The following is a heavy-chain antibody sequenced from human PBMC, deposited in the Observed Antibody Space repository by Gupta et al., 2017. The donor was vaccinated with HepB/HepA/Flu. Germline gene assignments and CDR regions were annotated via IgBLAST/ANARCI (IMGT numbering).Heavy chain of an antibody. D-gene: IGHD6-19*01. CDR3: VNDKYSGSYYFDH. V-gene: IGHV3-43*02. CDR2: IVGPHNYL. Sequence: EVDLVESGGGVVQAGGSLSLCCAVSSISLDDHVFNWVRQVPGKGLEWVSLIVGPHNYLYYADSLNGRFTVSRDKTKGSLYLLMNNLRPEDAGVYHCVNDKYSGSYYFDHCGRGTLVTVSS. CDR1: SISLDDHV. J-gene: IGHJ4*02.